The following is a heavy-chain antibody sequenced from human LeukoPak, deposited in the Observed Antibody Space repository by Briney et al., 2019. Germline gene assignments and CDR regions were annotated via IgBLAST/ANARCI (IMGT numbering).Heavy chain of an antibody. D-gene: IGHD2/OR15-2a*01. CDR2: IHHSGSA. CDR3: ARNAYYSADY. Sequence: SETLSLTCDVSGDSISSGYWWSWVRQSPGKGLEWIAEIHHSGSANYNPSLKSRVTISVDKSKNQFSVMLTPVTAADTAVYYCARNAYYSADYWGQGTLVTVSS. CDR1: GDSISSGYW. V-gene: IGHV4-4*02. J-gene: IGHJ4*02.